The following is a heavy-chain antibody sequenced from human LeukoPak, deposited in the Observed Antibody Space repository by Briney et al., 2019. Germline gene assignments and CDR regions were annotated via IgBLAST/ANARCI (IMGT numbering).Heavy chain of an antibody. CDR3: ARDRGIVATTTQYYFDY. J-gene: IGHJ4*02. CDR2: ITNSGTTI. CDR1: GFTFSDYY. Sequence: GGSLRLSCAASGFTFSDYYMSWIRQAPGKGLEWISYITNSGTTIYYADSVKGRFTISRDNAKNSLYLQMNSLRAEDTAVYYCARDRGIVATTTQYYFDYWGQGTLVTVSS. D-gene: IGHD5-12*01. V-gene: IGHV3-11*01.